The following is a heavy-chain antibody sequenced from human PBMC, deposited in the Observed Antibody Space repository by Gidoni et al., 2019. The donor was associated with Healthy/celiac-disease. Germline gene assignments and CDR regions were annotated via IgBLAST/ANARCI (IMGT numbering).Heavy chain of an antibody. V-gene: IGHV2-26*01. CDR2: IFSNDEK. J-gene: IGHJ4*02. D-gene: IGHD3-22*01. CDR3: ARILYDYDDSSPTIVDY. CDR1: GFSLSNARMG. Sequence: QVTLKESGPVLVKPTETLTLTCTVSGFSLSNARMGVSWIRQPPGKALEWLAHIFSNDEKSYSTSLKSRLTISKDTSKSQVVLTMTNMDPVDTATYYCARILYDYDDSSPTIVDYWGQGTLVTVSS.